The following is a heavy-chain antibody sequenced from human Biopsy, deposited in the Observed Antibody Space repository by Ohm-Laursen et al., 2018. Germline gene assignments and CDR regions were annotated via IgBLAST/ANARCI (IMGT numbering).Heavy chain of an antibody. CDR1: GFVFNNFA. CDR2: ISGRGVDT. CDR3: AKDRYTGKYYYYYGMDV. Sequence: SLRLSCTASGFVFNNFAMSWVRQAPGKGLEWVSAISGRGVDTSYAGSVKGRFTISRDNAKKSLYLQMNSLRAEDTALYYCAKDRYTGKYYYYYGMDVWGQGTTVSVSS. D-gene: IGHD3-16*02. V-gene: IGHV3-23*01. J-gene: IGHJ6*02.